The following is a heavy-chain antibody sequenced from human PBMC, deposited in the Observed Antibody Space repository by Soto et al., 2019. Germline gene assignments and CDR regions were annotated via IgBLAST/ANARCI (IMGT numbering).Heavy chain of an antibody. D-gene: IGHD3-22*01. V-gene: IGHV3-30-3*01. J-gene: IGHJ4*02. CDR2: ISYDGSNK. CDR3: ARGGTYYYDSPPLFAFDY. Sequence: PGGSLRPSLSGPGFTLSSYAIHWGRQGPGKGLEVVAVISYDGSNKYYADSVKGRFTISRDNSKNTLYLQMNSLRAEDTAVYYCARGGTYYYDSPPLFAFDYWGQGTLVTVSS. CDR1: GFTLSSYA.